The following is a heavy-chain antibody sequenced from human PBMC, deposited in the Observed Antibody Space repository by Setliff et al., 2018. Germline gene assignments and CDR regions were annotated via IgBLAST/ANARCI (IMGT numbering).Heavy chain of an antibody. CDR2: IYYSGST. D-gene: IGHD1-7*01. CDR3: ARDPYNWNYGDAFDI. CDR1: GGSISSSSYY. J-gene: IGHJ3*02. Sequence: PSETLSLTCTVSGGSISSSSYYWGWIRQPPGKGLEWIGSIYYSGSTYYNPSLKSRVTISVDTSKNQFSLKLSSVTAADTAVYYCARDPYNWNYGDAFDIWGQGTMVTV. V-gene: IGHV4-39*07.